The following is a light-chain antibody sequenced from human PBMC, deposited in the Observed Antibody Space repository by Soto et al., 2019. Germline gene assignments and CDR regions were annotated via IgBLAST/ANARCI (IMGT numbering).Light chain of an antibody. CDR3: AAWDDSLSGWV. CDR1: SSNIGSNT. J-gene: IGLJ3*02. Sequence: QTVVTQPPSASGTPGQRVTISCSGSSSNIGSNTVNWYQQLSGTAPKLLIYSNDQRPSGVPDRFSGSKSGTSASLAISGLQSEDETDYYCAAWDDSLSGWVFGGGTKLTVL. CDR2: SND. V-gene: IGLV1-44*01.